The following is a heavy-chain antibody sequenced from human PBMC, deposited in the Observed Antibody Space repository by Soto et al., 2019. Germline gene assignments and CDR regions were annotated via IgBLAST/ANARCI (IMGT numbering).Heavy chain of an antibody. Sequence: SETLSLTCAVYGGSFSGFYWSWIRQPPGKGLEWIGEINHSGSTNYNPSLKSRVTISADTSKNQFSLQLSPVTAADTAVYYCVSKLGSCTGGSCNWYFDLWGRGTLVTVSS. CDR3: VSKLGSCTGGSCNWYFDL. CDR1: GGSFSGFY. CDR2: INHSGST. V-gene: IGHV4-34*01. J-gene: IGHJ2*01. D-gene: IGHD2-15*01.